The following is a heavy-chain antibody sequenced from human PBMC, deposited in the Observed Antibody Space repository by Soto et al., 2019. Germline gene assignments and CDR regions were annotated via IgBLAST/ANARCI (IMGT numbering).Heavy chain of an antibody. CDR2: ISWNSGSI. V-gene: IGHV3-9*01. CDR3: AKSYGRVVVAATYFDY. D-gene: IGHD2-15*01. CDR1: GFTFDDYA. Sequence: GGSLRLSCAASGFTFDDYAMHWVRQAPGKGLEWVSGISWNSGSIGYADSVKGRFTISRDNAKNSLYLQMNSLRAEDTALYYCAKSYGRVVVAATYFDYWGQGTLVTVSS. J-gene: IGHJ4*02.